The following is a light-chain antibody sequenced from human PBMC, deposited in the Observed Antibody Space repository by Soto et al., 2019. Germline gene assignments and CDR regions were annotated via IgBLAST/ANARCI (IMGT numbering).Light chain of an antibody. J-gene: IGKJ2*01. Sequence: VLTQSPATLSLSPGERATLSCRASQSVGSFLAWYQQKPGQAPRLLIYDASNRATCIPARFSGSGSGTDFTLTISSLEPEEFAVYYCQQRNSWPPRYTFGQGTKLEIK. V-gene: IGKV3-11*01. CDR3: QQRNSWPPRYT. CDR1: QSVGSF. CDR2: DAS.